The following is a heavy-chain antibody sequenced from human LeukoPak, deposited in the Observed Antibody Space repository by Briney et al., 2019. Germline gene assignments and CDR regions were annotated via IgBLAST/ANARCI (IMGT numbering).Heavy chain of an antibody. J-gene: IGHJ4*02. CDR3: ARTYYYDRSGYYY. CDR2: VSYDGSNK. V-gene: IGHV3-30-3*01. Sequence: GGSLRLSCAASGFTFSTFAMHWVRQAPGKGLEWVAVVSYDGSNKYYADSVKGRFTISRDSSKNTLYLQMNSLRAKDTAVYYCARTYYYDRSGYYYWGQGTLVTVSS. D-gene: IGHD3-22*01. CDR1: GFTFSTFA.